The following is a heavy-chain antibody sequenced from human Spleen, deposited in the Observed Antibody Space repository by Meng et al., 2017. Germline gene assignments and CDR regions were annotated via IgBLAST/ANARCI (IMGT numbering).Heavy chain of an antibody. D-gene: IGHD4-17*01. Sequence: GESLKISCAASGFTVSSNYMSWVRQAPGKGLEWVSVIYSGGSTYYADSVKGRFTISRDNSKNTLYLQMNSLRAEDTAVYYCASAVTPGYYYYGMDVWGQGTTVTVSS. J-gene: IGHJ6*02. CDR3: ASAVTPGYYYYGMDV. CDR1: GFTVSSNY. V-gene: IGHV3-53*05. CDR2: IYSGGST.